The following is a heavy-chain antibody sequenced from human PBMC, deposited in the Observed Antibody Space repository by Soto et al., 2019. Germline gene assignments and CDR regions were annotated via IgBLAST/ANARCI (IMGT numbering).Heavy chain of an antibody. CDR2: IYAGGGST. CDR3: ARTRYNWNFDY. CDR1: GHTFTSYY. D-gene: IGHD1-20*01. V-gene: IGHV1-46*01. Sequence: ASVKGSCKAAGHTFTSYYTHCGLQAPGKGLEWVGIIYAGGGSTSYAQKFQGRVTMTRDTSKSTVSMELSSLSSEDTAVYYCARTRYNWNFDYWGQGTLVTVSS. J-gene: IGHJ4*02.